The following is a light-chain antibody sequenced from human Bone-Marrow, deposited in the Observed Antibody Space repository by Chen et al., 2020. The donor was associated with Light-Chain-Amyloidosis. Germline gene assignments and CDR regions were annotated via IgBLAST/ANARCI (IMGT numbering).Light chain of an antibody. J-gene: IGKJ4*01. CDR1: QTISSNY. V-gene: IGKV3-20*01. CDR3: QQYGTSPLT. Sequence: EIVLTQSPGTLSLSPGEGANLSCRASQTISSNYLTWYQQKFGQAPRLLIYGSSSRATGIPDRFTGSGSGTDFTLTINRLEPEDVAKYCCQQYGTSPLTFGAGTKVEIK. CDR2: GSS.